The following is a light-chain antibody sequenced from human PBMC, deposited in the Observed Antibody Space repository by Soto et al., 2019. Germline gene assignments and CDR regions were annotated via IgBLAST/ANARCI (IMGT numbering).Light chain of an antibody. CDR2: DVS. V-gene: IGLV2-14*01. CDR1: SSDVGGYNY. J-gene: IGLJ3*02. Sequence: QSVLTQPASVSGSPGQSITISCTGTSSDVGGYNYVSWYQQHPGKAPKLMIYDVSNRPSGVSNRFSGSKSGNTASLTISGLQAEDADDYYCSSYTSSSSWVFGGGTKLTVL. CDR3: SSYTSSSSWV.